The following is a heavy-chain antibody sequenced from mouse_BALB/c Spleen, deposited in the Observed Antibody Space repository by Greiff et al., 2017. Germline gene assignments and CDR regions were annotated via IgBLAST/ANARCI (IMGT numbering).Heavy chain of an antibody. CDR1: GFTFSDYY. Sequence: EVQRVESGGGLVQPGGSLKLSCAASGFTFSDYYMYWVRQTPEKRLEWVATISDGGSYTYYPDSVKGRFTISRDNAKNNLYLQMSSLKSEDTAMYYCARGLYYDYENYAMDYWGQGTSVTVSS. J-gene: IGHJ4*01. CDR2: ISDGGSYT. D-gene: IGHD2-4*01. CDR3: ARGLYYDYENYAMDY. V-gene: IGHV5-4*02.